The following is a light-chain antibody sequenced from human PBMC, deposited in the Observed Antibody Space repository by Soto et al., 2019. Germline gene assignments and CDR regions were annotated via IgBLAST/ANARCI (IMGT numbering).Light chain of an antibody. Sequence: QSALTQPRSVSGSPGQSVTISCTGISGDVGVYNYVSWYQQHPGKVPKLMIFDFTKRPSGVPDRFSGSNSGSTASLTISGLQAEVEANYFFCSYSGSSTLVFGGGTKLTVL. CDR1: SGDVGVYNY. V-gene: IGLV2-11*01. CDR3: CSYSGSSTLV. J-gene: IGLJ2*01. CDR2: DFT.